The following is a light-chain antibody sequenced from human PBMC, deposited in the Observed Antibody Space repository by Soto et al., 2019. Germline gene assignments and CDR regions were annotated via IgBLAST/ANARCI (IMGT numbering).Light chain of an antibody. CDR3: LLATHSPPYT. CDR1: QSLTYSDGNTY. J-gene: IGKJ2*01. CDR2: NLS. V-gene: IGKV2-30*01. Sequence: DVAMTQSPLSLTVTLGQPASISCRSSQSLTYSDGNTYLNWFHLRPGQSPRPLIYNLSNRDSGVPVRFSGSASCTDFTLNISCVEAEYVRVYYFLLATHSPPYTFGQATKLDIK.